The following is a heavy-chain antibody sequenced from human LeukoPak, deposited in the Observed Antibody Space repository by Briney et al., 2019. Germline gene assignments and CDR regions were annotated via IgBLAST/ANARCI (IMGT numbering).Heavy chain of an antibody. CDR1: GFTFNSFA. D-gene: IGHD6-19*01. CDR2: INVRGDGT. CDR3: AKDYRYGSA. V-gene: IGHV3-23*01. J-gene: IGHJ5*02. Sequence: GGSLRLSCAASGFTFNSFAFTWVRQAPGRGLEWVSAINVRGDGTYYAESVRGRFTISRDNSKNTLYLQMNSLRAKDTALYYCAKDYRYGSAWGPGTLVVVSS.